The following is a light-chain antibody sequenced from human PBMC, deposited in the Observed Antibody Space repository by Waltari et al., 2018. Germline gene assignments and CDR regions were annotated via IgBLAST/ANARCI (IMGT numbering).Light chain of an antibody. CDR3: TSFAASGDLV. CDR2: EVT. J-gene: IGLJ3*02. V-gene: IGLV2-8*01. Sequence: QSALTQPPSASGSPGQAVTISCTGSSGDVGYYDFVSWYQQHPGKVPRLLIFEVTRRPSGVPDRFSGAKSETTASLTVSGLQPEDEADYYCTSFAASGDLVFGGGTKLTVL. CDR1: SGDVGYYDF.